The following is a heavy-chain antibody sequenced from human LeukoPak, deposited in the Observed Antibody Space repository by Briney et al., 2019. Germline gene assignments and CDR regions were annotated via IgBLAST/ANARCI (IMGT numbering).Heavy chain of an antibody. D-gene: IGHD6-13*01. V-gene: IGHV1-46*01. Sequence: ASVKVSCKASGYTFTSYYMHWVRQAPGQGLEWMGIINPSGGSTSYAQKFQGRVTMTRDTSTSTVYMELSSLRSEDTAVYYCARAIAAAGTYYYYGMDVWGQGTTVTVSS. CDR1: GYTFTSYY. CDR2: INPSGGST. J-gene: IGHJ6*02. CDR3: ARAIAAAGTYYYYGMDV.